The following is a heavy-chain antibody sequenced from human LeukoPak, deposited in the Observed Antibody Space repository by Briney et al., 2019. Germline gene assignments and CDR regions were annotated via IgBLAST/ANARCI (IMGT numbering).Heavy chain of an antibody. V-gene: IGHV4-59*08. J-gene: IGHJ4*02. D-gene: IGHD5-12*01. CDR2: IYYRGST. CDR3: ARRASFDY. Sequence: SETLSLTCTVSGGSISSYYWSWIRQPPGKGLEWIGYIYYRGSTNYNPSLKSRVTISVDTSKNQFSLKLSSVTAADTAVYYCARRASFDYWGQGTLVTVSS. CDR1: GGSISSYY.